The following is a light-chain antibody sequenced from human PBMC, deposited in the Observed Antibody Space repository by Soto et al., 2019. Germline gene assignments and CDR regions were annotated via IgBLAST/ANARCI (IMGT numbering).Light chain of an antibody. CDR3: CSYAGTSTSV. J-gene: IGLJ3*02. CDR1: SSDIGSYNL. CDR2: DGN. Sequence: QSSLTQPASVSGSPGQSITISCTGTSSDIGSYNLVSWYQQHPGKAPKLIIYDGNKRPSGVSDRFSASKSGNTASLTISGLQAEDEAYYYCCSYAGTSTSVFGGGTKVTFL. V-gene: IGLV2-23*01.